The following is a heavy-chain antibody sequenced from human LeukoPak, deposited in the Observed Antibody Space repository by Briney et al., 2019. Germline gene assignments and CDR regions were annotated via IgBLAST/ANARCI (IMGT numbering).Heavy chain of an antibody. V-gene: IGHV3-7*01. CDR1: GFSLDSYW. CDR2: INQDGSEK. D-gene: IGHD3-3*01. CDR3: TRDGSGWSDS. Sequence: PGGSLRLSCVVSGFSLDSYWMSWVRQAPGKGPEWVANINQDGSEKYYVDSVKGRFSISRDNAKNSLYLQMNNLRAEDTAVYFCTRDGSGWSDSWGQGTLVTVSS. J-gene: IGHJ5*01.